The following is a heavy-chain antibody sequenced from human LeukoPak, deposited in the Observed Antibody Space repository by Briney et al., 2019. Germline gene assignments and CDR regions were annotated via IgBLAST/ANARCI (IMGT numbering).Heavy chain of an antibody. CDR2: INTDGSST. V-gene: IGHV3-74*01. CDR3: ARGGDLSSSGYYFFDH. Sequence: PGGSLRLSCAASGFTFTSYWMHWVRQAPGKGLVWVSRINTDGSSTTYADSVKGRFTISRDNAKNTLYLQMNSLRAEDTAMYYCARGGDLSSSGYYFFDHWGQGTLVTVSS. CDR1: GFTFTSYW. D-gene: IGHD3-22*01. J-gene: IGHJ4*02.